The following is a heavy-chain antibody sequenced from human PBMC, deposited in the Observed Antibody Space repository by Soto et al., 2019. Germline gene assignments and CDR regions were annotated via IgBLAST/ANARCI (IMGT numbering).Heavy chain of an antibody. CDR3: ARALNFRRLRLGALKSGH. D-gene: IGHD3-16*01. J-gene: IGHJ4*03. CDR2: MNPNSGNT. Sequence: ASVKVSCKASGYSFNSYDINWVRQAPGQGLEWMGWMNPNSGNTGSAQKFQGRVIMTRNTSISTAYLELSSLKSDDTAVYYCARALNFRRLRLGALKSGHWGQGTLVTVSS. CDR1: GYSFNSYD. V-gene: IGHV1-8*01.